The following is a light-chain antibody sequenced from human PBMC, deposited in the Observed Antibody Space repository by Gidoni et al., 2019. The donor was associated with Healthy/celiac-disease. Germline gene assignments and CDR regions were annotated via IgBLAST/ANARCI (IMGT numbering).Light chain of an antibody. V-gene: IGLV2-14*03. CDR2: DVS. J-gene: IGLJ1*01. Sequence: QSALTQPASVSGSPGQSITISCTGTSSDVGGYNYVSWYQQHPGKAPKLMIYDVSNRPSGVSNRFSGSKSGNTASLTISGLQAEDEADYYCSSYTSSSTFPYVFGTGTKVTVI. CDR3: SSYTSSSTFPYV. CDR1: SSDVGGYNY.